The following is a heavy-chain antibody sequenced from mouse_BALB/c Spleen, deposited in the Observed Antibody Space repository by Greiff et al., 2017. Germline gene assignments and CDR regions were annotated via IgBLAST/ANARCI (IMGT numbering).Heavy chain of an antibody. CDR2: ISNGGGST. D-gene: IGHD2-9*01. J-gene: IGHJ2*01. Sequence: EVKLMESGGGLVQPGGSLKLSCAASGFTFSSYTMSWVRQTPEKRLEWVAYISNGGGSTYYPDTVKGRFTISRDNAKNTLYLQMSSLKSEDTAMYYCARHTYYGSFDYWGQGTTLTVSS. V-gene: IGHV5-12-2*01. CDR3: ARHTYYGSFDY. CDR1: GFTFSSYT.